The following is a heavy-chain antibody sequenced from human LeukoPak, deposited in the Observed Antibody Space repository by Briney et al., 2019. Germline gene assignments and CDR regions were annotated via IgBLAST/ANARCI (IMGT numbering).Heavy chain of an antibody. J-gene: IGHJ3*02. CDR3: ARGDSSYAFDI. CDR1: GFTVSSNY. V-gene: IGHV3-53*01. D-gene: IGHD6-19*01. Sequence: GGSLRLSCAASGFTVSSNYMSWVRQAPGKGLEWVSVIYSGGSTYYADSVKGRFTISRDNSKNTLYLQMNSLRAEDTAVYYCARGDSSYAFDIWDQGTMVTVSS. CDR2: IYSGGST.